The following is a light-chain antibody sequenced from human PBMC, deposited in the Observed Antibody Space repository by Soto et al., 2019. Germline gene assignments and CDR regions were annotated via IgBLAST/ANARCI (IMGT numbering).Light chain of an antibody. Sequence: DIQMTQSPSSLSASVGDRVTIACHASQDISNSLNWYQQEPGKATKLLISSASFLETGVPSRFSGSGSGTSFTLTITALQPEYFATCYCLQYDSLPYTFSPGTKLEIK. CDR3: LQYDSLPYT. V-gene: IGKV1-33*01. CDR2: SAS. CDR1: QDISNS. J-gene: IGKJ2*01.